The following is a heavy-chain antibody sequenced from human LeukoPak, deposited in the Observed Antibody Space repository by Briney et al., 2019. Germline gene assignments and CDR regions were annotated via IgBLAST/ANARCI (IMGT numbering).Heavy chain of an antibody. V-gene: IGHV3-73*01. CDR1: WFAFSDSA. CDR2: IRSKANNYAT. CDR3: AMPPVAGEDY. J-gene: IGHJ4*02. D-gene: IGHD6-19*01. Sequence: GGSLKLSCAASWFAFSDSAMYWVRQASGRGLEWVGRIRSKANNYATTYAASVKGRFTISRDDSKNTAYLQMNSLKTEGTTVYDTAMPPVAGEDYWGQGTLVTVSS.